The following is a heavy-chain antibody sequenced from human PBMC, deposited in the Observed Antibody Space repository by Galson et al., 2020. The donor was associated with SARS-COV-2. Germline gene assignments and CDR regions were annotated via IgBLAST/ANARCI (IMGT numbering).Heavy chain of an antibody. D-gene: IGHD3-10*01. J-gene: IGHJ6*02. Sequence: PGQGLEWMGGIVPMFRAPNYAQKFLGRVTITADESTSTVFMEMSRLRSEDTAVYYCARERAVFGQYYYGLDVWGQGTMVTVSS. V-gene: IGHV1-69*01. CDR3: ARERAVFGQYYYGLDV. CDR2: IVPMFRAP.